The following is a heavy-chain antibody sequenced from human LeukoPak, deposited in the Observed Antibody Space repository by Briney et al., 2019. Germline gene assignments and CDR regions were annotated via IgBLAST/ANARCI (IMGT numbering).Heavy chain of an antibody. D-gene: IGHD6-6*01. CDR1: GYTFTSYD. Sequence: EASVKVSCKASGYTFTSYDINWVRQATGQRLEWMGWMNPNSGNTGDAQKFQGRVTITRNTSISTAYMELSSLRSEDTAVYYCARGIPLVQGSFDYWGQGTLVTVSS. J-gene: IGHJ4*02. CDR3: ARGIPLVQGSFDY. CDR2: MNPNSGNT. V-gene: IGHV1-8*03.